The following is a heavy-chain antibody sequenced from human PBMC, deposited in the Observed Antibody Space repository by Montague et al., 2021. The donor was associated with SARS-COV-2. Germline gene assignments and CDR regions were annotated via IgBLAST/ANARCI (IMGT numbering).Heavy chain of an antibody. J-gene: IGHJ5*02. D-gene: IGHD3-16*02. CDR2: IYYSGGT. Sequence: SETLSLTCTVSGGSTNNFYWSWIRRPPGKGLEWIGYIYYSGGTDYNPSLKSRVTISIDTSKNQFSLNLTSVTAADTGVYYCARTSLASASCRFDPWGQGTLVTVSS. V-gene: IGHV4-59*01. CDR3: ARTSLASASCRFDP. CDR1: GGSTNNFY.